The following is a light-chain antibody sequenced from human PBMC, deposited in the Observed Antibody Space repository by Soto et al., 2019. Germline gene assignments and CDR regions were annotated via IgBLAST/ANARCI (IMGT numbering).Light chain of an antibody. J-gene: IGKJ1*01. V-gene: IGKV1-8*01. CDR2: AAS. CDR3: HQYYSYPHT. Sequence: AIRMTQSPSSFSASTGDRVTITCRASQGMSSYLDWYQQKPGKAPKLLIYAASTLQSGVPSRFSGSGSGTDFTLTISCLQSEDFATYYCHQYYSYPHTFGQATKVEIK. CDR1: QGMSSY.